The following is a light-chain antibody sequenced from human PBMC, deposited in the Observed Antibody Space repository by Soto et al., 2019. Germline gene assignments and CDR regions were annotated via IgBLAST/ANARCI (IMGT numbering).Light chain of an antibody. CDR2: EVT. V-gene: IGLV2-14*01. CDR1: SSDVGGYNH. CDR3: SSYASSSSYV. Sequence: QSALTQPASVSGSPGQSITISCTGTSSDVGGYNHVSWYQIHPGKAPKLIIYEVTSRPSGVSYRFSGSKSGNSASLTISGLQAEDEADYYCSSYASSSSYVFGGGTKLTFL. J-gene: IGLJ1*01.